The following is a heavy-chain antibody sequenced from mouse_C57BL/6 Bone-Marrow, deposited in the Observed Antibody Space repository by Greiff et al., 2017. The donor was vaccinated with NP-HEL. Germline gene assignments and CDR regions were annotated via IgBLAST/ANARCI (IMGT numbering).Heavy chain of an antibody. D-gene: IGHD2-1*01. V-gene: IGHV5-17*01. Sequence: VQLKESGGGLVKPGGSLKLSCAASGFTFSDYGMHWVRQAPEKGLEWVAYISSGSSTIYYADTVKGRFTISRDNAKNTLFLQMTSLRSEDTAMYYCARRYYGNYGYAMDYWGQGTSVTVSS. CDR3: ARRYYGNYGYAMDY. CDR1: GFTFSDYG. CDR2: ISSGSSTI. J-gene: IGHJ4*01.